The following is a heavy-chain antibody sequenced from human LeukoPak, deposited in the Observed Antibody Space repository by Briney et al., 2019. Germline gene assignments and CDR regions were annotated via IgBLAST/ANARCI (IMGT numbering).Heavy chain of an antibody. CDR3: AKRYCSSASCRSGMDV. CDR1: GFIFSNYG. Sequence: GGSLRLSCAASGFIFSNYGMHWVRQAPGKGLEWVALIRSDGTKTYYADSVEGRFTISRDNSKNTLYLQMYSLGADGTAVYYCAKRYCSSASCRSGMDVWGQGTTVTVSS. V-gene: IGHV3-30*02. CDR2: IRSDGTKT. J-gene: IGHJ6*02. D-gene: IGHD2-2*01.